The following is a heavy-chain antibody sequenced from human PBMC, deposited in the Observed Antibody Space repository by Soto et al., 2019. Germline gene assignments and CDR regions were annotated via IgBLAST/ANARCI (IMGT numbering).Heavy chain of an antibody. Sequence: SETLSLTCTVSGGSISSYYWSWIRQPPGKGLEWIGYIYYSGSTNYNPSLKSRVTISVDTSKNQFSLKLSSVTAADTAVYYCARGGVDYSNYKGFDYWGQGTLVTVSS. CDR3: ARGGVDYSNYKGFDY. V-gene: IGHV4-59*01. CDR2: IYYSGST. D-gene: IGHD4-4*01. CDR1: GGSISSYY. J-gene: IGHJ4*02.